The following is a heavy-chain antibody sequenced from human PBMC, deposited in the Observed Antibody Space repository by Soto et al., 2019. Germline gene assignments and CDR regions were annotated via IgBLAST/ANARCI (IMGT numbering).Heavy chain of an antibody. V-gene: IGHV4-4*02. J-gene: IGHJ4*02. Sequence: PSETLSLTCAVSGGSIISSNWWSWVRQPPGKGLEWIGEIYHSGSTNYNPSLKSRVTISVDKSKNQFSLKLSSVTAADTAVYYCARDLVYGSGSYGYWGQGTLVTVSS. CDR3: ARDLVYGSGSYGY. CDR2: IYHSGST. D-gene: IGHD3-10*01. CDR1: GGSIISSNW.